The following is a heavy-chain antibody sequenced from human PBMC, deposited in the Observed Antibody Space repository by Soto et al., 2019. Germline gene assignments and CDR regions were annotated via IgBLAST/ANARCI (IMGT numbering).Heavy chain of an antibody. V-gene: IGHV4-61*01. CDR2: LYYIGRS. CDR3: ARVDGSGTFSFFDS. CDR1: CDSIRSANYF. Sequence: SETLSLTCDFSCDSIRSANYFWSWIRQTPGKGLEWIGYLYYIGRSTYNPSLESRVTISLATSKIQFSLRLTSVTAADTAVYYCARVDGSGTFSFFDSWGHGTLVTVSS. J-gene: IGHJ4*01. D-gene: IGHD3-10*01.